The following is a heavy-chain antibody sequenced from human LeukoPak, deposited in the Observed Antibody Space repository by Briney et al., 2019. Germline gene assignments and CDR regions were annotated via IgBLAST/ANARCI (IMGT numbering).Heavy chain of an antibody. CDR1: GFTFTNYA. CDR3: ARDPNGDYIGAFEF. V-gene: IGHV3-23*01. Sequence: GGSLRLSCAASGFTFTNYAVMWVRQAPGQGLEWVSAITSGGAPRYADSVKGRFTISRDNSKNTLYLQMNSLRAEDTAQYFCARDPNGDYIGAFEFWGQGTGVSVSS. CDR2: ITSGGAP. J-gene: IGHJ3*01. D-gene: IGHD4-17*01.